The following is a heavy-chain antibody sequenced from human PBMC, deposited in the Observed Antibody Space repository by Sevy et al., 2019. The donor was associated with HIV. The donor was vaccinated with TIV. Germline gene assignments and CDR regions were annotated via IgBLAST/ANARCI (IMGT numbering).Heavy chain of an antibody. CDR2: INAGNGNT. Sequence: ASVKVSCKASGYTFTRYAMHWVRQAPGQRLEWMGWINAGNGNTKYSQKFQGRVTITRDTSASTAYMELSSLRSEDTAVYYCASSYSGYGSRYVWGQGTTVTVSS. V-gene: IGHV1-3*01. CDR1: GYTFTRYA. J-gene: IGHJ6*02. CDR3: ASSYSGYGSRYV. D-gene: IGHD5-12*01.